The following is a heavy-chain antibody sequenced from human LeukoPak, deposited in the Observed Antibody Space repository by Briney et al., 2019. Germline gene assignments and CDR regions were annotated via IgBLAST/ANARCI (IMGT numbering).Heavy chain of an antibody. V-gene: IGHV4-59*01. CDR1: GGSISSYY. J-gene: IGHJ6*02. Sequence: SETLPLTCTVSGGSISSYYWSWIRQPPGKGLEWIGYIYYSGSTNYNPSLKSRVTISVDTSKNQFSLRLSSVTAADTAVYYCARGVAVAGLAYYYYYYGMDVWGQGTTVTVSS. CDR2: IYYSGST. D-gene: IGHD6-19*01. CDR3: ARGVAVAGLAYYYYYYGMDV.